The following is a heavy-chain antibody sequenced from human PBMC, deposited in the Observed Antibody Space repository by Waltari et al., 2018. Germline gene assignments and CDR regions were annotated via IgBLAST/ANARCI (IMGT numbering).Heavy chain of an antibody. V-gene: IGHV4-59*01. CDR3: AREAVYFDY. Sequence: QVQLQESGPGLVKPSETLSLTCTVSGGSISSYYWSWIRQPPGKGLEWIGYIYYSVGTNYNPSLKSRVTISVDPSKNQFSLKLSSVTAADTAVYYCAREAVYFDYWGQGTLVTVSS. CDR1: GGSISSYY. J-gene: IGHJ4*02. CDR2: IYYSVGT.